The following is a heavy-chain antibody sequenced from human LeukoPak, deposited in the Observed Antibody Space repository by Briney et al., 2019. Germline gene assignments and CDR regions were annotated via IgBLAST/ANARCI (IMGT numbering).Heavy chain of an antibody. J-gene: IGHJ4*02. CDR3: AKDDYYGSGSL. CDR2: ISYDGSNK. Sequence: GGSLRLSCAASGFTFSSYGMHWVRQAPGKGLEWVAVISYDGSNKYYADSVKGRFTISRDNSKNTLYLQMNSLRAEDTAVYYCAKDDYYGSGSLWGQGTLVTVSS. D-gene: IGHD3-10*01. V-gene: IGHV3-30*18. CDR1: GFTFSSYG.